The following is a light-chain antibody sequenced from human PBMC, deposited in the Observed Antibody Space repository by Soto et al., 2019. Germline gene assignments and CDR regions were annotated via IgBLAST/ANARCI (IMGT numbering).Light chain of an antibody. V-gene: IGKV1-39*01. CDR2: AAS. Sequence: QMTQSPSSLSASVGDSVTITCRASQSIGTYLDWSQHTPGKAPKLLIYAASSLQSGVPSRISGSGSGTDVTITISCVQPENFATYDCQEIHITFGQGTKLEIK. CDR3: QEIHIT. CDR1: QSIGTY. J-gene: IGKJ2*01.